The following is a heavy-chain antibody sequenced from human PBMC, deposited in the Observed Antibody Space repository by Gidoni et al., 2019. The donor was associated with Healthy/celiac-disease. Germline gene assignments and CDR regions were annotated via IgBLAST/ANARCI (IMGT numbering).Heavy chain of an antibody. CDR1: GGTFSSYS. V-gene: IGHV1-69*01. CDR3: ARARGYCGGDCYNEPFDY. CDR2: IIPIFGTA. D-gene: IGHD2-21*02. Sequence: QVQLVQSGAEVQQPGSSLQVSCKAYGGTFSSYSISWVRQAPGQGLEWMGGIIPIFGTANDAQKFQGRVTITADESTSTAYMELSSLRSEDTAVYYFARARGYCGGDCYNEPFDYWGQGTLVTVSS. J-gene: IGHJ4*02.